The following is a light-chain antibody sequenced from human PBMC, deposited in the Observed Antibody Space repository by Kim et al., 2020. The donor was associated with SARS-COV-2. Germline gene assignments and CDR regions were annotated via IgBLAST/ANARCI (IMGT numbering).Light chain of an antibody. Sequence: QRVTISGTGSSSNIGAGYDVHWYQQLPGTAPKLLIYGNSNRPSGVPDRFSGSKSGTSASLAITGLQAEDEADYYCQSYDSSLSVVFGTGTKVTVL. CDR3: QSYDSSLSVV. J-gene: IGLJ1*01. CDR2: GNS. V-gene: IGLV1-40*01. CDR1: SSNIGAGYD.